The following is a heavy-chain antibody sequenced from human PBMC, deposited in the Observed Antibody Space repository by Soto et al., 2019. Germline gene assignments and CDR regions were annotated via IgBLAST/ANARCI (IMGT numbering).Heavy chain of an antibody. Sequence: PGGSLRLSCAASGFTFSSDAMSWVRPAPRKGLEWVSAIRCSGGSTYYADSVKGRFTISRDNSTNTLYLQMNSLRAEDPAVYYCAKARYCSGGSCLHYGMDVWGQGTTVTVSS. J-gene: IGHJ6*02. D-gene: IGHD2-15*01. V-gene: IGHV3-23*01. CDR2: IRCSGGST. CDR1: GFTFSSDA. CDR3: AKARYCSGGSCLHYGMDV.